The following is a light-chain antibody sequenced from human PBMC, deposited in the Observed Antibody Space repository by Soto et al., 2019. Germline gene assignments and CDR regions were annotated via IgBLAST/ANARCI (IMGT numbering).Light chain of an antibody. CDR3: GTWDSSLSAV. CDR1: SSNIGNNY. Sequence: QSVLTQPPSVPAAPGQKVTISCSGSSSNIGNNYVSWYQHLPGTAPKLLIYDNNKRPSGIPDRFSGSKSATSATLVITGLQTGDGAEYYCGTWDSSLSAVFGTGTKVTVL. V-gene: IGLV1-51*01. CDR2: DNN. J-gene: IGLJ1*01.